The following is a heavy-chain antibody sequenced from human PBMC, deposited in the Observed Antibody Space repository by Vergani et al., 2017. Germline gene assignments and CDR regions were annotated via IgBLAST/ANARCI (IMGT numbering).Heavy chain of an antibody. D-gene: IGHD3-3*01. CDR2: IGTAGDT. J-gene: IGHJ3*02. V-gene: IGHV3-13*01. Sequence: EVQLVESGGGLVQPGGSLRLSCAASGFTFSSYDMHWVRQATGKGLEWFSAIGTAGDTYYPGSVKGRFTISRENAKNSLYLQMNSLRAGDTAVYYCARGRPIFGAWNAFDIWGQGTMVTVSS. CDR3: ARGRPIFGAWNAFDI. CDR1: GFTFSSYD.